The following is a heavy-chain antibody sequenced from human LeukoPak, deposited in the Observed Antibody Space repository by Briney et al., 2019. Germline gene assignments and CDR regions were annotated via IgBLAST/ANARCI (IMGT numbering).Heavy chain of an antibody. CDR3: ARSSLGRAAAHN. V-gene: IGHV3-74*01. CDR1: GFTFSSYW. D-gene: IGHD2-2*01. CDR2: INSDGSST. Sequence: PGGSLRLSCAASGFTFSSYWMHWVRQAPGKGLVWVSRINSDGSSTSYADSVKGRFTISRDNAKNTLYLQMNSLRAEDTAVYYCARSSLGRAAAHNWGQGTLVTVSS. J-gene: IGHJ4*02.